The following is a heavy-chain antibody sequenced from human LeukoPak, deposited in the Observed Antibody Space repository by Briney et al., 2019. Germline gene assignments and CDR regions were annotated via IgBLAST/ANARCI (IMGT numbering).Heavy chain of an antibody. CDR2: ISSSSSYI. CDR3: AREGRPYCSSISCYGGFDP. V-gene: IGHV3-21*01. D-gene: IGHD2-2*01. J-gene: IGHJ5*02. CDR1: GFTFSSYS. Sequence: GGSLRLSCAASGFTFSSYSMNWVRQAPGKGLEWVSSISSSSSYIYYADSVKGRFTISRDNAKSSLFLQMNSLRAEDTAVYYCAREGRPYCSSISCYGGFDPWGQGTLVTVSS.